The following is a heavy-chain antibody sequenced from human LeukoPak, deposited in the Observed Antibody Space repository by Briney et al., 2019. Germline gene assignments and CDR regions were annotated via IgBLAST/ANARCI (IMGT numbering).Heavy chain of an antibody. CDR1: GGSISSGDYY. CDR3: ARRVGSSWLFDY. Sequence: KPSETPSLTCTVSGGSISSGDYYWSWIRQPPGKGLEWIGYIYYSGSTYYNPSLKSRVTISVDTSKNQFSLKLSSVTAADTAVYYCARRVGSSWLFDYWGQGTLVTVSS. J-gene: IGHJ4*02. D-gene: IGHD6-13*01. V-gene: IGHV4-30-4*08. CDR2: IYYSGST.